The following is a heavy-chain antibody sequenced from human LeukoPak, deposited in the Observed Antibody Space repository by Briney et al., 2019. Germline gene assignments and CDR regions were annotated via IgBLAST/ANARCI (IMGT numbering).Heavy chain of an antibody. Sequence: GGSLRLSCEASGFTFSSYSMNWVRQAPGKGLEWVGRIKSKTDGGTTDYAAPVKGRFTISRDDSKNTLYLQMNSLKTEDTAVYYCTTYYYDSSGYYSYYFDYWGQGTLVTVSS. CDR2: IKSKTDGGTT. CDR3: TTYYYDSSGYYSYYFDY. V-gene: IGHV3-15*01. D-gene: IGHD3-22*01. CDR1: GFTFSSYS. J-gene: IGHJ4*02.